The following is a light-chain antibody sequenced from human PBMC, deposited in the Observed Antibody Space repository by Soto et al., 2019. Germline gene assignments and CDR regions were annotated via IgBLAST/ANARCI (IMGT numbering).Light chain of an antibody. CDR1: SSSIGSYT. CDR3: AAWDDSLNGYV. Sequence: SVLTQPPSASGTPGQRVTISCSGSSSSIGSYTVNWYQQLPGTAPKLLIYSNNQRPSGVPDRFSGSKSGTSASLAISGLQSEDEADYYCAAWDDSLNGYVFGTGTKLTVL. CDR2: SNN. V-gene: IGLV1-44*01. J-gene: IGLJ1*01.